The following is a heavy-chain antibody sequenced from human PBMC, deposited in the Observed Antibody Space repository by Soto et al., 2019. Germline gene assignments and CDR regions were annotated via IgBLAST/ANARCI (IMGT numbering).Heavy chain of an antibody. Sequence: EVQLVESGGGLVQPGGSLRLSCAASGFTFSSYSMNWVSQAPGKGLEWVSYISSSSSTIYYADSVKGRFTISRDNAKNSLYLQMTSLRSEDTAVYYCARGGGCSGGSCNFDYWGQGTLVTVSS. V-gene: IGHV3-48*01. CDR3: ARGGGCSGGSCNFDY. D-gene: IGHD2-15*01. CDR2: ISSSSSTI. J-gene: IGHJ4*02. CDR1: GFTFSSYS.